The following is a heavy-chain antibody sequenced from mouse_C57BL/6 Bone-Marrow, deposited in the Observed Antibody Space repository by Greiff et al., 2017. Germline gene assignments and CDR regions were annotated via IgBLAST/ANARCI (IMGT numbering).Heavy chain of an antibody. V-gene: IGHV14-4*01. D-gene: IGHD2-4*01. J-gene: IGHJ4*01. CDR1: GFNIKDYY. CDR2: IDPANGDT. CDR3: TTFWSTYDYDSYYAIDY. Sequence: VQLQQPGAELVRPGASVKLSCTASGFNIKDYYMHWVKQRPEQGLEWIGWIDPANGDTEYAPKFQGKATITADTSSNTAYLQLSSLTSEDTAVYYCTTFWSTYDYDSYYAIDYWGQGTSVTVSS.